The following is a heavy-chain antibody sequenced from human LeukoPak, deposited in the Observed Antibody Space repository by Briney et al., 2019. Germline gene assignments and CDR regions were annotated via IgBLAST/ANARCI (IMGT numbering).Heavy chain of an antibody. CDR3: ARVPLGGVSSPAPSFDY. Sequence: GGSLRLSCAASGFTFNSYWMSWVRQAPGKGLEWVANIKQDGSEKYYVDSVKGRFTLSRDNAKNSLYLQMNSLRAEDTAVYYCARVPLGGVSSPAPSFDYWGQGTLVTVSS. J-gene: IGHJ4*02. CDR1: GFTFNSYW. CDR2: IKQDGSEK. V-gene: IGHV3-7*01. D-gene: IGHD3-16*01.